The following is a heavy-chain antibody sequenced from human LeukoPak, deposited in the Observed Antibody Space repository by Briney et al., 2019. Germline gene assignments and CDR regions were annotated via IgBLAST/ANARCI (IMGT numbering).Heavy chain of an antibody. V-gene: IGHV3-7*01. CDR1: GFSVSGYW. Sequence: GGSLRLSCAVSGFSVSGYWMTWVRQAPGKGLEWVANIKQDGSEKNYVDSVKGRFTISRDNAENSLFLQMNSLRVEDTAVYYCAREWQRGIAAAGTRIEGDYWGQGTLVAVSS. CDR2: IKQDGSEK. CDR3: AREWQRGIAAAGTRIEGDY. J-gene: IGHJ4*02. D-gene: IGHD6-13*01.